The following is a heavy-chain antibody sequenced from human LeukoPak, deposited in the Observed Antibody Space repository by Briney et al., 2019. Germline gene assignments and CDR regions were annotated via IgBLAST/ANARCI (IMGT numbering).Heavy chain of an antibody. Sequence: RGSLRLSCAASGYRFSNNWMSWVRQAPGKGLEWVANIKQDGSEKYYVDSVKGRFTISRDNAKSSLYLQMSSLRAEDTAIYYCARDRVGDSDAFDVWGQGTAVTVSS. D-gene: IGHD2-21*01. CDR3: ARDRVGDSDAFDV. CDR1: GYRFSNNW. CDR2: IKQDGSEK. V-gene: IGHV3-7*01. J-gene: IGHJ3*01.